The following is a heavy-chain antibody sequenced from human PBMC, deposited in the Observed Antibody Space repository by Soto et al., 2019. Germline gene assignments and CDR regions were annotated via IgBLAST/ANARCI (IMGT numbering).Heavy chain of an antibody. CDR2: INPSGGST. CDR3: ARGYNYSLHDLSAFDI. D-gene: IGHD1-20*01. V-gene: IGHV1-46*03. Sequence: ASVKVSCKASGYTFTSYYMHWVRQAPGQGLEWMGIINPSGGSTSYAQKFQGRVTMTRDTSTSTVYMELSSLRSEDTAVYYCARGYNYSLHDLSAFDIWGQGTMVTVSS. CDR1: GYTFTSYY. J-gene: IGHJ3*02.